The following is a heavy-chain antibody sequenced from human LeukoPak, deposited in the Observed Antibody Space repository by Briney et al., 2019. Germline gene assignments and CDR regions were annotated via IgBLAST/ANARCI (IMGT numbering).Heavy chain of an antibody. CDR1: GGSFSGYF. J-gene: IGHJ6*04. D-gene: IGHD3-10*01. CDR2: INHSGST. Sequence: SETLSLTCAVYGGSFSGYFWSWIRQPPGKGLEWIGEINHSGSTNYDPCLKSRVTISVDTSKNQFSLKLSSVTAADTAVYYCARSMVRGVRYGMDVWGKGTTVTVSS. CDR3: ARSMVRGVRYGMDV. V-gene: IGHV4-34*01.